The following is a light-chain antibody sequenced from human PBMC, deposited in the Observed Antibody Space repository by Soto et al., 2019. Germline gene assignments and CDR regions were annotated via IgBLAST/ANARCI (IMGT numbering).Light chain of an antibody. CDR1: QSVGGS. V-gene: IGKV3-15*01. Sequence: EIVMTQSPATLSVSPGETATHSCRASQSVGGSLAWYQQKPGQAPGLLIYGASTRATGVPARFSGSGSGTEFTLTISSLQSEDFAVYYCQQYRNWPRTFGQGTKVEIK. J-gene: IGKJ1*01. CDR3: QQYRNWPRT. CDR2: GAS.